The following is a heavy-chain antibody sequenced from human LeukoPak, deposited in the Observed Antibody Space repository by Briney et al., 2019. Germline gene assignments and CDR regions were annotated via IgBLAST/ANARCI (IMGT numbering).Heavy chain of an antibody. CDR2: IKGDGIST. V-gene: IGHV3-74*01. D-gene: IGHD3-22*01. J-gene: IGHJ4*02. Sequence: GGSLRLSCAASGVDFSSNWMHWVRHAPGQGLVWVSRIKGDGISTNYADSVKGRFTISRDIAKNTLYLQMNSLRAEDTAVYYCARDLRGKKSYYDSSGNPDYWGQGTLVTVSS. CDR1: GVDFSSNW. CDR3: ARDLRGKKSYYDSSGNPDY.